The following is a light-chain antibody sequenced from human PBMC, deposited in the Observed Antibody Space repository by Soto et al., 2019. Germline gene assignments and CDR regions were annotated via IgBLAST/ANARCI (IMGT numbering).Light chain of an antibody. CDR1: HRVSSY. CDR2: GAS. CDR3: QQYNNWPLT. Sequence: EIMMTQSPATLSVSTGESATLSCRASHRVSSYLAWYQQKPGQAPRLLIYGASTRATGIPARFSGSGSGTVFTLTISSLQSEDFAVYYCQQYNNWPLTFGGGTKVDI. V-gene: IGKV3-15*01. J-gene: IGKJ4*01.